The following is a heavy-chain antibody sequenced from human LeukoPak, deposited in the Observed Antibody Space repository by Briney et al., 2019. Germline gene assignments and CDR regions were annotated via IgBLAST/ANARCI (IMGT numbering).Heavy chain of an antibody. CDR3: ARNYYDSSTLGPNTSGVSRAFDI. V-gene: IGHV5-51*01. CDR1: GYSFTSYW. D-gene: IGHD3-22*01. CDR2: IYPGDSDT. Sequence: GESLKISCKGSGYSFTSYWIGWVRQMPGKSLEWMGIIYPGDSDTRYSPSFQGQVTISADKSISTAYLQWSSLTASDPAMYYCARNYYDSSTLGPNTSGVSRAFDIWGQGTMVTVSS. J-gene: IGHJ3*02.